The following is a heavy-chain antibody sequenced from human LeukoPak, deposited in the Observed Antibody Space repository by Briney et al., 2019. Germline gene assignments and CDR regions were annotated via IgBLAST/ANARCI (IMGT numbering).Heavy chain of an antibody. D-gene: IGHD2-15*01. V-gene: IGHV3-23*01. CDR1: GFTFSSYA. J-gene: IGHJ6*02. CDR2: ISGSGGST. Sequence: GGSLRLSCAASGFTFSSYAMSWVRQAPGKGLEWVSGISGSGGSTYYADSVKGRFTISRDNSKNTLYLQMNSLRAEDTAVYYCAKSVPSYCSGGSCYGDYYYYGMDVWGQGTTVTVSS. CDR3: AKSVPSYCSGGSCYGDYYYYGMDV.